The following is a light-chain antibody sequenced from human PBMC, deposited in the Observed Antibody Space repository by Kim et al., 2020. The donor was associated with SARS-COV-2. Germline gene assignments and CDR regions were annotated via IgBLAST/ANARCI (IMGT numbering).Light chain of an antibody. CDR2: GAS. V-gene: IGKV3-15*01. J-gene: IGKJ5*01. CDR3: QQYAYWRA. CDR1: QSISSS. Sequence: SLPPGERAPRACRASQSISSSLAWYQQKPGQAPRVLIYGASARATGIPARFSGSGSGTEFTLTISNVQSEDFAVYYCQQYAYWRAFGQGTRLEIK.